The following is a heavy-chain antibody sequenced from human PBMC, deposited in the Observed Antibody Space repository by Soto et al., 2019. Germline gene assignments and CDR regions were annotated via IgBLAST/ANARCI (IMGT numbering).Heavy chain of an antibody. CDR1: GFTFNNYA. D-gene: IGHD3-16*01. CDR2: ISHDGTNT. J-gene: IGHJ4*02. CDR3: ARDREVITRNYFNY. Sequence: GGSLRLSCVASGFTFNNYAIHWVRLAPGKRLEWVAIISHDGTNTYYADSVKGRFTISRDNSKNAVYLQMNSLRAEDTAVYYCARDREVITRNYFNYWGQGTLVTVSS. V-gene: IGHV3-30-3*01.